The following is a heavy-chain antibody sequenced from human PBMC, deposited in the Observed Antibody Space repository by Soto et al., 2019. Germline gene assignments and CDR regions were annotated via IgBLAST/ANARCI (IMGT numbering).Heavy chain of an antibody. CDR1: GFTFSSYG. CDR3: ARDRHGDYPFFDY. Sequence: GGSLRLSCAASGFTFSSYGMHWVHQAPGKGLEWVAVIWYDGSNKYYADSVKGRFTISRDNSKNTLYLQMNSLRAEDTAVYYCARDRHGDYPFFDYWGQGTLVTVSS. CDR2: IWYDGSNK. V-gene: IGHV3-33*01. J-gene: IGHJ4*02. D-gene: IGHD4-17*01.